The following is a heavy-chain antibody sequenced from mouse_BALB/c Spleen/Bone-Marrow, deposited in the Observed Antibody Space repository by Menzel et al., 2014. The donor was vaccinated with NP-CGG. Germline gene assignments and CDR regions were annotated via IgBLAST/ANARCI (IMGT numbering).Heavy chain of an antibody. Sequence: VQLQQSGAKLAKPGASVKMSCKASGYTFTSYWMHWVKQRPGQGLEWIGYINPSTGYTEYNQKFKDKATLTADKSSSTAYMQLSSLTSEDSAVYYCARDWYFDVWGAGTTVTVSS. CDR2: INPSTGYT. V-gene: IGHV1-7*01. CDR1: GYTFTSYW. CDR3: ARDWYFDV. J-gene: IGHJ1*01.